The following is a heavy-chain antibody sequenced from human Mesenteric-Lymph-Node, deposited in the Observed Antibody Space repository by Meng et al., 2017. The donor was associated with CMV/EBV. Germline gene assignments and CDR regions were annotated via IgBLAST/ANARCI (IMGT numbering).Heavy chain of an antibody. V-gene: IGHV4-39*07. Sequence: SETLSLTCTVSGGSISSSSYYWGWIRQPPGKGLEWIGSIYYSGSTYYNPSLKSRVTISVDTSKNQFSLKLSSVTAADTAVYYCARDLLWFGGTREDDYWGQGTLVTVSS. CDR1: GGSISSSSYY. J-gene: IGHJ4*02. CDR2: IYYSGST. CDR3: ARDLLWFGGTREDDY. D-gene: IGHD3-10*01.